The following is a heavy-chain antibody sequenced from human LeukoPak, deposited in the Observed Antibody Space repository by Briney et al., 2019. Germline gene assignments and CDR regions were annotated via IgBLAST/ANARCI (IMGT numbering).Heavy chain of an antibody. D-gene: IGHD6-6*01. J-gene: IGHJ2*01. CDR2: IYTSGST. CDR1: GGSISSYY. Sequence: SETLSLTRTVSGGSISSYYWSWIRQPAGKGLEWIGRIYTSGSTNYNPSLKSRVTMSVDTSKNQFSLKLSSVTAADTAVYYCARDTAARPWWYFDLWGRGTLVTVSS. CDR3: ARDTAARPWWYFDL. V-gene: IGHV4-4*07.